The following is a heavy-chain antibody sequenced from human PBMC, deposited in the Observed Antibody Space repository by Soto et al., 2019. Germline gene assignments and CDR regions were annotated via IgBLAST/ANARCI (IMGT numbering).Heavy chain of an antibody. CDR1: GYTFTSYY. CDR3: ARGFTIFGVVTIYYYYYGMDV. Sequence: QVQLVQSGAEVKKPGASVKVSCKASGYTFTSYYMHWVRQAPGQGLEWMGIINPSGGSTSYAQKFPGRVTMTRDTSTSTVYMELSSLRSEDTAVYYCARGFTIFGVVTIYYYYYGMDVWGQGTTVTVSS. V-gene: IGHV1-46*01. J-gene: IGHJ6*02. CDR2: INPSGGST. D-gene: IGHD3-3*01.